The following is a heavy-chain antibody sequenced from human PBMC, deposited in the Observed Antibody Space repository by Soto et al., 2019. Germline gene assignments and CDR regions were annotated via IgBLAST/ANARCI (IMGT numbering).Heavy chain of an antibody. D-gene: IGHD6-13*01. Sequence: ASVKVSCKASGYTFTSYAMHWVRQAPGQRLEWMGIINPSGGSTSYAQKFQGRVTMTRDTSTSTVYMELSSLRSEDTAVYYCARAIAAAGLLSSDAFDIWGQGTMVTVSS. CDR1: GYTFTSYA. CDR3: ARAIAAAGLLSSDAFDI. J-gene: IGHJ3*02. V-gene: IGHV1-46*03. CDR2: INPSGGST.